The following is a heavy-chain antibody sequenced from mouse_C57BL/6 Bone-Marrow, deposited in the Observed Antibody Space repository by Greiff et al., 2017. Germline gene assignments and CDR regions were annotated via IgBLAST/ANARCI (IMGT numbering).Heavy chain of an antibody. CDR2: IYPGNSDT. CDR1: GYTFTSYW. D-gene: IGHD2-3*01. J-gene: IGHJ4*01. V-gene: IGHV1-5*01. Sequence: VQLQQSGTVLARPGASVKLSCKTSGYTFTSYWMHWVKQRPGQGLEWIGAIYPGNSDTSYNQKFQGKAKLTAVTSASTAYMELSSLTNEDSAVYYCTRVGIYDGDLYAMDYWGQGTSVTVSS. CDR3: TRVGIYDGDLYAMDY.